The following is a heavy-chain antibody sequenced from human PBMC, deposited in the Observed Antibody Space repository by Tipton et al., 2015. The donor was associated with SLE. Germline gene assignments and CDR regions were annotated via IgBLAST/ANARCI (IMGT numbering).Heavy chain of an antibody. CDR1: GGSISSYY. Sequence: TLSLTCTVSGGSISSYYWSWIRQPPGRGLEWIGRIYTSGSTKYNPSLKSRVTISRDTSRNQFSLKVNSMTAADTAVYYCARASEYTSSWAFDYWGQGTLVTVSS. CDR2: IYTSGST. CDR3: ARASEYTSSWAFDY. J-gene: IGHJ4*02. D-gene: IGHD6-13*01. V-gene: IGHV4-4*08.